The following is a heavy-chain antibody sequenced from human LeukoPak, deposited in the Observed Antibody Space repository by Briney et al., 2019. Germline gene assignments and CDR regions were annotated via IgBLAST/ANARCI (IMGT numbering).Heavy chain of an antibody. V-gene: IGHV4-59*01. Sequence: SETLSPTCTVSGGSISSYYWSWIRQPPGKGLEWIGYIYYSGSTNYNPSLKSRVTISVDTSKNQFSLKLSSVTAADTAVYYCARGSGYDPYWYFDLWGRGTLVTVSS. J-gene: IGHJ2*01. D-gene: IGHD5-12*01. CDR2: IYYSGST. CDR1: GGSISSYY. CDR3: ARGSGYDPYWYFDL.